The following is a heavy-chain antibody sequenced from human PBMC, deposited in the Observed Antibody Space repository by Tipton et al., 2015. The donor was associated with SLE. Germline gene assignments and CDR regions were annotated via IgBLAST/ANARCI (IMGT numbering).Heavy chain of an antibody. D-gene: IGHD5-24*01. CDR3: ARAEMTTEGSAFYFYVDV. CDR2: IYYSGGT. Sequence: TLSLTCTVSGGSVSSGSYYWAWIRQPPGKGPEWIGTIYYSGGTNYNPSLKSRVTISVDTSKNQFSLRLTSVTAADTAVYYWARAEMTTEGSAFYFYVDVWGKGTTVTVSS. V-gene: IGHV4-61*01. CDR1: GGSVSSGSYY. J-gene: IGHJ6*03.